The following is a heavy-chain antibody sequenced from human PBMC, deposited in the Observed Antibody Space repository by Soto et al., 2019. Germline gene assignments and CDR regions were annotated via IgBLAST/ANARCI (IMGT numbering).Heavy chain of an antibody. CDR2: INSDGSST. CDR1: GFTFSSYA. J-gene: IGHJ4*02. V-gene: IGHV3-74*01. D-gene: IGHD2-15*01. Sequence: GGSLRLSCAASGFTFSSYAMSWVRQAPEKGLVWVSRINSDGSSTSYADSVKGRFTISRDNAKNTLYLQMNSLRAEDTAVYYCARVYCSGGRCYHLYYWGQGALVTVSS. CDR3: ARVYCSGGRCYHLYY.